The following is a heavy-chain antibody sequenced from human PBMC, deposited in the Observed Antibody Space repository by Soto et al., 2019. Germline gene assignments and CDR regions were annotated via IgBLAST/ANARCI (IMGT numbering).Heavy chain of an antibody. D-gene: IGHD4-17*01. CDR3: AKFGRATVTTFYNYFDY. Sequence: GGSLRLSCAASGFTFDDYAMHWVRQAPGKGLEWVSGISWNSGSIGYADSVKGRFTISRDNAKNSLYLQMNSLRAEDTALYYCAKFGRATVTTFYNYFDYWGQGTLVTVSS. J-gene: IGHJ4*02. CDR2: ISWNSGSI. CDR1: GFTFDDYA. V-gene: IGHV3-9*01.